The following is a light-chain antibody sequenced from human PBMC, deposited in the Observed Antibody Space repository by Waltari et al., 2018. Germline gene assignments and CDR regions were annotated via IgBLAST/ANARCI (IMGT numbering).Light chain of an antibody. Sequence: HSALTQPASVSGSPGQSITIPCTGTSSDIGFYTFVSWYQQHPGKAPKVMIYHVSNRPSGVSNRFSGSKSGHTASLTISGLQPEDEADYDCASETSTPTLYVFGSGTKVTVL. J-gene: IGLJ1*01. V-gene: IGLV2-14*03. CDR1: SSDIGFYTF. CDR2: HVS. CDR3: ASETSTPTLYV.